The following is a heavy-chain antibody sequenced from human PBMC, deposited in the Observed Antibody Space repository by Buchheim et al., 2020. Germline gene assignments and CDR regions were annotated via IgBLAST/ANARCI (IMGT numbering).Heavy chain of an antibody. V-gene: IGHV3-74*01. J-gene: IGHJ6*02. CDR2: INSDGSST. D-gene: IGHD2-2*02. Sequence: EVQLVESGGGLVQPGGSLRLSCAASGFTFSSYWMHWVRQAPGKGLVWVSRINSDGSSTSYADSVKGRFTISTDNATNTLYLQMNSLRAEDTAVYYCASLYCSSTSCYRGRYGMDVWGQGTT. CDR1: GFTFSSYW. CDR3: ASLYCSSTSCYRGRYGMDV.